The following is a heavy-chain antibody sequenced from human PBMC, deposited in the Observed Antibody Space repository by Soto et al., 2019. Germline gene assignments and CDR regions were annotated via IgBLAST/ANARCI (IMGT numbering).Heavy chain of an antibody. CDR3: ARHDCISTSCYYYYYYSMEV. V-gene: IGHV1-3*01. CDR1: GYTFTSYD. Sequence: ASVKVSCKASGYTFTSYDMHWVRQAPGQRLEWMGWINAGNGNTKYSQKFQGRVTITRDTSTSTAYMELSSLRSEDTAVYYCARHDCISTSCYYYYYYSMEVWGQGTTVTVSS. CDR2: INAGNGNT. J-gene: IGHJ6*02. D-gene: IGHD2-2*01.